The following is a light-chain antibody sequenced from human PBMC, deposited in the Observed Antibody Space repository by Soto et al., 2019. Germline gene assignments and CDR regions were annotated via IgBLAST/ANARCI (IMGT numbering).Light chain of an antibody. CDR3: QQRSNWPPEIT. CDR1: QSVSIS. CDR2: DAS. J-gene: IGKJ5*01. V-gene: IGKV3-11*01. Sequence: EIVLAHSPTTVSLSPGSRGSLSCRAGQSVSISLAWYQQKPGQAPRLLMYDASNRATGVPARSSGSGSGTDFTLTVSSLEPEDFALYYCQQRSNWPPEITFGPGTRWRL.